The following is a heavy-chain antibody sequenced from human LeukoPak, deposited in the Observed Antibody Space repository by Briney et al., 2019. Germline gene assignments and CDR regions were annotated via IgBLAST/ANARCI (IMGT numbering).Heavy chain of an antibody. J-gene: IGHJ5*02. CDR2: IYHSGST. CDR3: ARSRSGSGGAGLFDP. D-gene: IGHD3-10*01. Sequence: SETLSLTCTVSGYSISSGCYWGWIRQPPGKGLEWIGSIYHSGSTYYNPSLKSRVTISVDTSKNQFSLKLSSVTAADTAVYYCARSRSGSGGAGLFDPWGQGTLVTVSS. V-gene: IGHV4-38-2*02. CDR1: GYSISSGCY.